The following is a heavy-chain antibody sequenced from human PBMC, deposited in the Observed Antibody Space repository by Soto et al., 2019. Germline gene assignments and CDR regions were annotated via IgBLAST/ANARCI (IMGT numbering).Heavy chain of an antibody. D-gene: IGHD6-19*01. CDR2: INHSGST. CDR3: ARYKAVAGTVIDY. V-gene: IGHV4-34*01. CDR1: GGSFSGYY. Sequence: SQTLSLTCAVYGGSFSGYYWSWIRQPPGKGLEWIGEINHSGSTNYNPSLKSRVTISVDTSENQFSLKLSSVTAADTAVYYCARYKAVAGTVIDYWGQGTLVTVSS. J-gene: IGHJ4*02.